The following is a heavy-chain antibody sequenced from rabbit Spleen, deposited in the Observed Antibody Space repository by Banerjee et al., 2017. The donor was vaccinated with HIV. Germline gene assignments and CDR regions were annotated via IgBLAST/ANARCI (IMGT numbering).Heavy chain of an antibody. CDR3: ARDVVDYTCARDL. D-gene: IGHD6-1*01. Sequence: QSLEESGGGLVQPGGSLTLTCTASGFTISTRYYMCWVRQAPGKGLEWIACIYAGSSGSTYYASWAKGRFTISKTSSTTVTLQMTSLTAADTATYFCARDVVDYTCARDLWGPGTLVTVS. CDR1: GFTISTRYY. J-gene: IGHJ4*01. V-gene: IGHV1S40*01. CDR2: IYAGSSGST.